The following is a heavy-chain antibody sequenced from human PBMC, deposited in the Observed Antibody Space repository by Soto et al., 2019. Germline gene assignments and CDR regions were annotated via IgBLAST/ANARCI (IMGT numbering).Heavy chain of an antibody. V-gene: IGHV4-34*01. J-gene: IGHJ4*02. CDR3: ARRNSIVYSRSPFDD. D-gene: IGHD6-6*01. CDR1: GGSFSGYY. Sequence: SETLSLTCAVYGGSFSGYYWSWIRQPPGKGLEWIGEINHSGSTNYNPSLKSRVTISVDTSKNQFSLNLSSVTAADTAVYYCARRNSIVYSRSPFDDWGQGTLVTVSS. CDR2: INHSGST.